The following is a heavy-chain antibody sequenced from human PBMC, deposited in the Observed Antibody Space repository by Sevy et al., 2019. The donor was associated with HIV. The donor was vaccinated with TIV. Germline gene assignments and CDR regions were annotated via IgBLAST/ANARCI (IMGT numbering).Heavy chain of an antibody. J-gene: IGHJ6*02. D-gene: IGHD4-17*01. Sequence: ASVKVSCKASGYTFSDYYIHWVRQAPGQGLEWMAWINPSDGVTHYAQRFQGGVTLTRDTSVSTAYMDLRGLRYDDTAIYYCARLTTRPTSDLYGMDVWGQGTPVTVSS. CDR3: ARLTTRPTSDLYGMDV. CDR2: INPSDGVT. V-gene: IGHV1-2*02. CDR1: GYTFSDYY.